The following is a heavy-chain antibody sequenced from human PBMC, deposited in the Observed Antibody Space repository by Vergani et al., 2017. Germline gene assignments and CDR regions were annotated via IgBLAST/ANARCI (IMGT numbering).Heavy chain of an antibody. J-gene: IGHJ4*02. CDR1: GFTFSSYA. Sequence: TASGFTFSSYAMSWVRQAPGKGLEWVSAISGSGGSTYYADSVKGRFTISRDNSKNSLYLQMNSLRDEDTAVYYCARDSPYYGSGSAFDYWGQGTLVTVSS. CDR2: ISGSGGST. V-gene: IGHV3-23*01. CDR3: ARDSPYYGSGSAFDY. D-gene: IGHD3-10*01.